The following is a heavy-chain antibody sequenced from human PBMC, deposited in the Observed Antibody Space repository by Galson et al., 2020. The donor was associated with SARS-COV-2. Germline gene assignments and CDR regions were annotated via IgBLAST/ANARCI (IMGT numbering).Heavy chain of an antibody. J-gene: IGHJ5*02. Sequence: ASETLSLTCSVSGYSISSGYSWGWVRQPPGRGLEWIGNIYHNGTTFYNTSIRSRATISVDTSKNQFSLDLNSVTAADTAVYYCARIIVVTTTAKILHRRSNWCYPWGQGILVTVSS. D-gene: IGHD2-21*01. CDR2: IYHNGTT. CDR3: ARIIVVTTTAKILHRRSNWCYP. V-gene: IGHV4-38-2*02. CDR1: GYSISSGYS.